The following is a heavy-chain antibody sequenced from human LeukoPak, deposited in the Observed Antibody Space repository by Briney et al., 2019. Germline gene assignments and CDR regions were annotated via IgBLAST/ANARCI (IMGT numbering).Heavy chain of an antibody. CDR2: INHSGST. Sequence: SETLSLTCAVYGGSFSGYYWSWIRQPPGKGLEWIGEINHSGSTNYNPSPKSRVTISVDTSKNQFSLKLSSVTAADTAVYYCARGPYYYYYYGMDVWGQGTTVTVSS. J-gene: IGHJ6*02. CDR3: ARGPYYYYYYGMDV. CDR1: GGSFSGYY. V-gene: IGHV4-34*01.